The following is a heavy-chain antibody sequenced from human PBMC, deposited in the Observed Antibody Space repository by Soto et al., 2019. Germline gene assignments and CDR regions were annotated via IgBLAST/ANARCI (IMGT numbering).Heavy chain of an antibody. CDR3: ARPYSNGYGMDV. V-gene: IGHV1-18*04. J-gene: IGHJ6*02. D-gene: IGHD3-22*01. CDR1: GYTFTSNG. Sequence: ASVKVSCKASGYTFTSNGISWVRQAPGQGLEWMGWISGYNGNTKYAQKFQGRVSITADTSTSTAYMELRRLRSDDTAVYYCARPYSNGYGMDVWGQGTTVTVSS. CDR2: ISGYNGNT.